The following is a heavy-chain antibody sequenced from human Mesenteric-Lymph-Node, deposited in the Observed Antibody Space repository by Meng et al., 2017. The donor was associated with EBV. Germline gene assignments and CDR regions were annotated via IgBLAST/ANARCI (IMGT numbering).Heavy chain of an antibody. V-gene: IGHV4-34*01. CDR3: ARLGGYASGTYYPIDP. Sequence: QVQLQQWGAGLLKPSEXLSLTCAXYGGSFSDYYWTWIRQPPGKGLEWIGEINHGGGAIYNPSLKSRVTISVDTSKNQFSLKLSSVTAADTAVYYCARLGGYASGTYYPIDPWGQGTLVTVSS. CDR2: INHGGGA. D-gene: IGHD3-10*01. J-gene: IGHJ5*02. CDR1: GGSFSDYY.